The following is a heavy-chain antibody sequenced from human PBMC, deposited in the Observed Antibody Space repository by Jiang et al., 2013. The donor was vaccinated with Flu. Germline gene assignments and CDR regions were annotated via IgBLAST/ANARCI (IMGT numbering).Heavy chain of an antibody. Sequence: QTLSLTCAISGDTISNDRTAWNWIRQSPSRGLEWLGRTYYRSKWGSDYAVSVKSRMTINADTSKNQFSLQLNSVTPEDTAVYYCARDYNYAMDVWGQGTTVTVSS. D-gene: IGHD5-24*01. CDR3: ARDYNYAMDV. CDR1: GDTISNDRTA. CDR2: TYYRSKWGS. V-gene: IGHV6-1*01. J-gene: IGHJ6*02.